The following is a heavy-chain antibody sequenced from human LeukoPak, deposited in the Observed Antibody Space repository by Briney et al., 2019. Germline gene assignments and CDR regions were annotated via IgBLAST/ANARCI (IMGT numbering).Heavy chain of an antibody. CDR3: ARGGWYEDAFDI. J-gene: IGHJ3*02. D-gene: IGHD6-19*01. CDR2: INSDGSST. Sequence: GRSLRLSCAASGFTFSSYWMHWVRQAPGKGLVWVSRINSDGSSTSYADSVKGRFTISRDNAKNTLYLQMNSLRAEDTAVYYCARGGWYEDAFDIWGQGTMVTVSS. V-gene: IGHV3-74*01. CDR1: GFTFSSYW.